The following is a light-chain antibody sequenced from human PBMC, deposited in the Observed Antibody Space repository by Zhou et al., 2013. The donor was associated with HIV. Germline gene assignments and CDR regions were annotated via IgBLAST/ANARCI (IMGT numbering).Light chain of an antibody. Sequence: DIQMTQSPSTLSASVGDRVTITCRASQSISHWLAWYQQKPGKAPKLLIYRASNLENGVPSRFSGGGSGTEFTLTISSLQPDDFATYYCQHYNNFSGTFGQGTKVEIK. J-gene: IGKJ1*01. CDR1: QSISHW. V-gene: IGKV1-5*03. CDR3: QHYNNFSGT. CDR2: RAS.